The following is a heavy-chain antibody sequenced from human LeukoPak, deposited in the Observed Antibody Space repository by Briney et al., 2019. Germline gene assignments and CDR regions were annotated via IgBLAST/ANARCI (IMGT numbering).Heavy chain of an antibody. Sequence: GGSLRLSCAASGFTFDDYAMHWVRQAPGKGLEWVSGISWNSGSIGYADSVKGRFTISRDNAKNSLYLQMNSLRAEDTAVYYCARAGPSSSWHQFDYWGQGTLVTVSS. J-gene: IGHJ4*02. D-gene: IGHD6-13*01. V-gene: IGHV3-9*01. CDR2: ISWNSGSI. CDR1: GFTFDDYA. CDR3: ARAGPSSSWHQFDY.